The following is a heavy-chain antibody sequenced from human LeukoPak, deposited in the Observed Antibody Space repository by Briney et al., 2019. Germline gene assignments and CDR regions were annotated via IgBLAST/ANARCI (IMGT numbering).Heavy chain of an antibody. CDR1: GFTFSSYS. CDR2: ISRSSGYI. J-gene: IGHJ4*02. V-gene: IGHV3-21*01. CDR3: ARVGGGFDY. D-gene: IGHD3-16*01. Sequence: GGSLRLSCAASGFTFSSYSMIWVRQAPGKGLEWVSSISRSSGYIYYADSLRGRFTISRDNAKNSLFLQMTSLRAEDTAVYGGARVGGGFDYWGQGTLVTVSS.